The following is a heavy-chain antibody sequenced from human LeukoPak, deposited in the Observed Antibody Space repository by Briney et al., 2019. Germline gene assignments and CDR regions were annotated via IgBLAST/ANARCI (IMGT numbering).Heavy chain of an antibody. CDR3: ARRSAAKDAFDF. CDR1: GFTFSSYW. Sequence: GGSLRLSCAASGFTFSSYWMHWVRQAPGKGLVWVSRNSDGSSTSYADSVKGRFTISRDNAKNTLYLQMNSLRAEDTAVYYCARRSAAKDAFDFWGQGTMVTVSS. V-gene: IGHV3-74*01. D-gene: IGHD6-25*01. CDR2: NSDGSST. J-gene: IGHJ3*01.